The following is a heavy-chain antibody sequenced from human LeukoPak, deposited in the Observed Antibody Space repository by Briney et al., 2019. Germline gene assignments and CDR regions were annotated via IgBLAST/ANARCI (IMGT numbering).Heavy chain of an antibody. D-gene: IGHD5-24*01. Sequence: GGSVRLSCEASGFSFSTSMMSWVRRVAGRGVEWVSTILQDAETTFYADSVRGRFTISRDNFKDTLFLQMSSLRAEDTAIYYCTKRDGQSFDYWGQGALVTVSS. CDR2: ILQDAETT. CDR1: GFSFSTSM. CDR3: TKRDGQSFDY. J-gene: IGHJ4*02. V-gene: IGHV3-23*01.